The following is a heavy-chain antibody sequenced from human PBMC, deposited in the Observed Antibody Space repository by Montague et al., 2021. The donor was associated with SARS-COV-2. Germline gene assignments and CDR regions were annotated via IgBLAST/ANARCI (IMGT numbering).Heavy chain of an antibody. D-gene: IGHD3-10*01. CDR1: GFPFSNSA. Sequence: SRSISCAASGFPFSNSAMNWVRQAPGKGLEWVSGSSGSDGGTHYADSVKGRFTISRDNSKNVLYLQMNSLRAEDTALYYCAKDSYYYGLGYGMDVWGQGTTVTVSS. CDR3: AKDSYYYGLGYGMDV. J-gene: IGHJ6*02. CDR2: SSGSDGGT. V-gene: IGHV3-23*01.